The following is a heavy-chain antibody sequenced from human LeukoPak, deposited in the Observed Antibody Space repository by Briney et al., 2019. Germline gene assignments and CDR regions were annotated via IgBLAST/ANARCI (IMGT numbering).Heavy chain of an antibody. V-gene: IGHV4-59*01. J-gene: IGHJ6*03. CDR2: IYYSGST. CDR1: GGSISSYY. CDR3: ARRAYYYYMDV. Sequence: SQTLSLTCTVSGGSISSYYWSWIRQPPGKGLEWIGYIYYSGSTNYNPSLKSRVTISVDTSKNQFSLKLSSVTAADTAVYYCARRAYYYYMDVWGKGTTVTVSS.